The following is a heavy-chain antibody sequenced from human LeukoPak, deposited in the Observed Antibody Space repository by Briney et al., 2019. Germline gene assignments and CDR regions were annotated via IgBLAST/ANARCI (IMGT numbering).Heavy chain of an antibody. CDR2: INPNSGGT. V-gene: IGHV1-2*06. CDR1: GYTFTGYY. CDR3: AREVLVSPYYFDY. Sequence: ASVKVSCKASGYTFTGYYMHWVRQAPGQGLEWMGRINPNSGGTNYAQKFQGRVTMTRDTSISTAYMELSRLRSDDTAVYYCAREVLVSPYYFDYWRQGTLVTVSS. J-gene: IGHJ4*02. D-gene: IGHD4/OR15-4a*01.